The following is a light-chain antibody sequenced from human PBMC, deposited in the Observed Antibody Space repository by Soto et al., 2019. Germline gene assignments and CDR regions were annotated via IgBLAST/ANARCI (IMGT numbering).Light chain of an antibody. J-gene: IGLJ3*02. CDR3: GSYTRGSAFVV. V-gene: IGLV2-14*03. CDR1: SSDVGRYNY. Sequence: QSALTQPASVSGSPGQSITISCTGTSSDVGRYNYVSWYQQHPGKAPKLMIYDVSNRPSGVSDRFSGSKSGNTASLTISGLQAEDEADYYCGSYTRGSAFVVFGGGTKLTVL. CDR2: DVS.